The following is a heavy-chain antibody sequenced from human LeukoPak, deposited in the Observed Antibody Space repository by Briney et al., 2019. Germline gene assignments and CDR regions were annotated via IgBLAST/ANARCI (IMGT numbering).Heavy chain of an antibody. D-gene: IGHD3-22*01. V-gene: IGHV3-30*18. J-gene: IGHJ4*02. CDR1: GFTFSSYG. Sequence: GGSLRLSCEASGFTFSSYGIHWVRQAPGKGLEWVAVISYDGSNKYYADSVKGRFTISRDNSKNTLYLQMNSLRAEDTAVYYCAKEACYYYDSSGYYDYWGQGTLVTVSS. CDR3: AKEACYYYDSSGYYDY. CDR2: ISYDGSNK.